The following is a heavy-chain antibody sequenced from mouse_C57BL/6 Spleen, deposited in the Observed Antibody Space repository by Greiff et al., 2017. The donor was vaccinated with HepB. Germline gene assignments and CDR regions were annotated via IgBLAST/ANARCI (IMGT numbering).Heavy chain of an antibody. CDR2: ISSGSSTI. J-gene: IGHJ4*01. CDR3: ASLYYYGSYAMDY. CDR1: GFTFSDYG. V-gene: IGHV5-17*01. D-gene: IGHD1-1*01. Sequence: EVKVVESGGGLVKPGGSLKLSCAASGFTFSDYGMHWVRQAPEKGLEWVAYISSGSSTIYYADTVKGRFTISRDNAKNTLFLQMTSLRSEDTAMYYCASLYYYGSYAMDYWGQGTSVTVSS.